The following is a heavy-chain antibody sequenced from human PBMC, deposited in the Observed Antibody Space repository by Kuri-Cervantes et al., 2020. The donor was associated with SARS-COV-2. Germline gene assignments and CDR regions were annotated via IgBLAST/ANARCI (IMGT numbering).Heavy chain of an antibody. CDR3: ARAYGFLRYIYYMDV. CDR1: VGSISCYY. CDR2: IYTSGCT. Sequence: SDTRSPTCTVSVGSISCYYWSWIRQPAGKGLEWIGRIYTSGCTNYNPSLKSRVTISVDTSSKQFSLHLSSVTAADTAVYYCARAYGFLRYIYYMDVWGRGTTVTVSS. D-gene: IGHD4-17*01. J-gene: IGHJ6*03. V-gene: IGHV4-4*07.